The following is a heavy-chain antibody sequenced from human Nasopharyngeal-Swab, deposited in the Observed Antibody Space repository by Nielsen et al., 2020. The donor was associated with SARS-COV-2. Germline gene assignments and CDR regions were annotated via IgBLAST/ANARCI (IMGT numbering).Heavy chain of an antibody. CDR2: IYYSGST. J-gene: IGHJ5*02. CDR1: GGSISSGGYY. CDR3: ARHPWQLWFPGWFDP. V-gene: IGHV4-31*03. Sequence: LRLSCTVSGGSISSGGYYWSWVRQHPGKGLEWIGYIYYSGSTNYNPSLKSRVTISVDTSKNQFSLKLSSVTAADTAVYYCARHPWQLWFPGWFDPWGQGTLVTVSS. D-gene: IGHD5-18*01.